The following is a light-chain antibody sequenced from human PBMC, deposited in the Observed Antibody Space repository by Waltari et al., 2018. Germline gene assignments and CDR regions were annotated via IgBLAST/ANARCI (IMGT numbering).Light chain of an antibody. CDR3: SLYMGSGIWV. V-gene: IGLV8-61*01. Sequence: QPVVTQEPSLSVSPGGTVTLSCALTSGSVSTTSYATWYQQTPGQPPRALVYKGSSRSSWVPDRFSGSVLGNTAALTITGAQADDESNYYCSLYMGSGIWVFGGGTKLTVL. CDR1: SGSVSTTSY. J-gene: IGLJ3*02. CDR2: KGS.